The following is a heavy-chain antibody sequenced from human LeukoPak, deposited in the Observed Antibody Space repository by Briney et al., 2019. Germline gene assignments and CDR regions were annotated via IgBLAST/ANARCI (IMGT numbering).Heavy chain of an antibody. D-gene: IGHD3-10*01. CDR3: ARALWFGKLSTNNWFDP. V-gene: IGHV4-31*03. J-gene: IGHJ5*02. Sequence: SQTLSLTCTVSGGSISSGGYYWSWIRQHPGKGLEWIGHIYYSGSTYYNPSLKSRVTISVDTSKNQFSLKLSSVTAADTAVYYCARALWFGKLSTNNWFDPWGQGTLVTVSS. CDR2: IYYSGST. CDR1: GGSISSGGYY.